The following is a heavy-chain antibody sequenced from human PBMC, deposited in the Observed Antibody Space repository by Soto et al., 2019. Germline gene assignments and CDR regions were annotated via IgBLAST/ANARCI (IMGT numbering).Heavy chain of an antibody. D-gene: IGHD3-9*01. CDR2: ISAYNGNT. CDR3: ARGEYSPGYFDCLLSPYFDY. Sequence: ASVKVSCKASGYTFTSYGISWVRQAPGQGLEWMGWISAYNGNTNYAQKLQGRVTMTTDTSTSTAYMELRSLRSDDTAVYYCARGEYSPGYFDCLLSPYFDYWGQGTLLTVSS. J-gene: IGHJ4*02. CDR1: GYTFTSYG. V-gene: IGHV1-18*04.